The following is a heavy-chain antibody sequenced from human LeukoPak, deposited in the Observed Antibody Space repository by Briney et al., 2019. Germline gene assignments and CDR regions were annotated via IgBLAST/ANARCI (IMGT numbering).Heavy chain of an antibody. CDR3: AREDVWGSYRYPDY. Sequence: GGSLRLSCAASGFTFSDYYMSWIRQAPGKGLEWVSYISSSGSTIYYADSVKGRFTISRDNAKNSLYLQMNSLRAEDMALYYCAREDVWGSYRYPDYWGQGTLVTVSS. CDR2: ISSSGSTI. J-gene: IGHJ4*02. D-gene: IGHD3-16*02. CDR1: GFTFSDYY. V-gene: IGHV3-11*01.